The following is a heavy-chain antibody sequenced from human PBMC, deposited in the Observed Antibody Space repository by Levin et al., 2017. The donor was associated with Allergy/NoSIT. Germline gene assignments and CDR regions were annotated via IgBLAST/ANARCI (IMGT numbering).Heavy chain of an antibody. D-gene: IGHD3-10*01. V-gene: IGHV3-21*01. CDR2: TTTSSNYI. CDR3: ARSISRGYYSGMDV. Sequence: GESLKIPCAASGFTFMSSSMNWVRQAPGKGLEWVSTTTTSSNYIYYADSVRGRFTISRDNAKNSLYLEMNSLRAEDTAGYYCARSISRGYYSGMDVWGQGTTVTVSS. J-gene: IGHJ6*02. CDR1: GFTFMSSS.